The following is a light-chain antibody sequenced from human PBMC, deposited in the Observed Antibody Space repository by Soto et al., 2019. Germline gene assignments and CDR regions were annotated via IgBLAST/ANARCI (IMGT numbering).Light chain of an antibody. CDR1: SSXIGAGYD. J-gene: IGLJ2*01. CDR3: QSYDSSLSGSGV. Sequence: QSVLTQPPSVSGAPGQRVTISCTGSSSXIGAGYDVHWYQQLPGTAPKLLIYGNSNRPSGVPDRFSGSKSGTSASLAITGLQAEDEADYYCQSYDSSLSGSGVFGGGTKLTVL. V-gene: IGLV1-40*01. CDR2: GNS.